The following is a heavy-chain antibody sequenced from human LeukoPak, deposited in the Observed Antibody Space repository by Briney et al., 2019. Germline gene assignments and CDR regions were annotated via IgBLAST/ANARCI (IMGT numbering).Heavy chain of an antibody. J-gene: IGHJ4*02. V-gene: IGHV3-23*01. CDR1: GFTFSSYA. CDR2: VRGSSGTT. CDR3: AKDGRPGFGGVIVGY. D-gene: IGHD3-16*02. Sequence: GGSLRLSCAASGFTFSSYAMTWVRQAPGKGLEWVSTVRGSSGTTYYADSVKGRFTISRDNSKNTLYLQMNSLRAEDTAVYYCAKDGRPGFGGVIVGYWGQGTLVTVSS.